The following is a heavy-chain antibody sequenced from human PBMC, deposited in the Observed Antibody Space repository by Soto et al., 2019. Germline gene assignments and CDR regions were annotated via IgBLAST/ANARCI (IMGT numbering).Heavy chain of an antibody. CDR2: FDPEDGET. J-gene: IGHJ6*02. D-gene: IGHD1-26*01. V-gene: IGHV1-24*01. CDR1: GYTPTELS. Sequence: GASVKVSCKVSGYTPTELSMHWVRQAPGKRLERMGGFDPEDGETIYAQKFQGRVTMTEDTSTDTAYMELNSLKTEDTAVYYCTTRGGSYRPAWDYYYYGMDVWGQGTTVTVSS. CDR3: TTRGGSYRPAWDYYYYGMDV.